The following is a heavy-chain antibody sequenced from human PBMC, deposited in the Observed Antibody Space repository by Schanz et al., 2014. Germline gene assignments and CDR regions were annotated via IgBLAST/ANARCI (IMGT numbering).Heavy chain of an antibody. CDR2: IFYTGYT. V-gene: IGHV4-39*01. D-gene: IGHD3-3*01. J-gene: IGHJ4*02. CDR3: ARSTYDFWSAFDY. Sequence: QLQLQESGPGLVKPSETLSLTCTVSGGSISSSSYYWGWIRQPPGKGLEWIGHIFYTGYTYNNPSLGSRVTMSVDTSKNQFSLKLAFVTAADTAVYYCARSTYDFWSAFDYWGQGILVAVSS. CDR1: GGSISSSSYY.